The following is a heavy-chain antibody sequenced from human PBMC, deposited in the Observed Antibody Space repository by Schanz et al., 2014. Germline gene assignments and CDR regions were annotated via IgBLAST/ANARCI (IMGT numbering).Heavy chain of an antibody. CDR2: IRGSGGST. J-gene: IGHJ6*02. CDR1: AFALNNYD. Sequence: DVQLLESGGGLVQPGGSLRLSCAASAFALNNYDMTWVRQAPGKGLEWVSCIRGSGGSTLYADSVQGRFTISRDDSKNTLYLQMNSLRAEDTAVYYCAKGKFGESYPLNHYYGMDVWGQGTTVTVSS. V-gene: IGHV3-23*01. D-gene: IGHD3-10*01. CDR3: AKGKFGESYPLNHYYGMDV.